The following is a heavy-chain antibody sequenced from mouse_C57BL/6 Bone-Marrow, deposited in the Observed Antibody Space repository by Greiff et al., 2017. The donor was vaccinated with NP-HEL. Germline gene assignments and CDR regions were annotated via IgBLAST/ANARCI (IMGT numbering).Heavy chain of an antibody. J-gene: IGHJ1*03. V-gene: IGHV1-59*01. D-gene: IGHD1-1*01. CDR2: IDPSDSYT. CDR3: ATVVAPWYFDV. CDR1: GYTFTSYW. Sequence: VQLQQPGAELVRPGTSVKLSCKASGYTFTSYWMHWVKQRPGQGLEWIGVIDPSDSYTNYNQKFKGKATLTVDTSSSTAYMQLSSLTSEDSAVYYCATVVAPWYFDVWGTGTTVTVSS.